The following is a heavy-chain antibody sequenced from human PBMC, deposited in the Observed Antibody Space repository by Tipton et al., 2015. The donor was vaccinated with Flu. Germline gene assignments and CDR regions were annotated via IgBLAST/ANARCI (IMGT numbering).Heavy chain of an antibody. D-gene: IGHD5/OR15-5a*01. Sequence: RSLRLSCTVSASISGADYYWSWIRQTPGKGLEWIGYIYYSGSTYYNPSFKSRVTISVDTSKNQFSLKLSSVTVADTAVYYCARVAGIVSTEYYLDYWGQGTLVTVSS. J-gene: IGHJ4*02. CDR1: ASISGADYY. CDR3: ARVAGIVSTEYYLDY. V-gene: IGHV4-30-4*01. CDR2: IYYSGST.